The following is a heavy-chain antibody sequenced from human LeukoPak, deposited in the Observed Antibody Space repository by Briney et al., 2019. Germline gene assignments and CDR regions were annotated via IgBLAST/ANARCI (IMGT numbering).Heavy chain of an antibody. D-gene: IGHD3-3*01. CDR3: ARGGVVTQPGYFQH. CDR1: GVSISSYY. Sequence: SETLSLTCTVSGVSISSYYWNWIRQPAGKGLEWIGRIYTSGGTNFNPSLKSRVTMSVDTSRNQFSLKLSSVTAADTAVYYCARGGVVTQPGYFQHWGQGTLVTVSS. V-gene: IGHV4-4*07. CDR2: IYTSGGT. J-gene: IGHJ1*01.